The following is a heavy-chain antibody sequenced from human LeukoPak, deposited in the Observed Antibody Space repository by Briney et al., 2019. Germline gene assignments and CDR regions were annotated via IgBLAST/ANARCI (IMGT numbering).Heavy chain of an antibody. V-gene: IGHV4-59*01. CDR1: GGSISSYY. Sequence: SETLSLTCTVSGGSISSYYWSWIRQPPGKGLEWIGYMYYSGSTKYNPSLTSRVTLSADTSKNQFSLRLSSVTAADTAWYYCPRDTRSKGWFDSCGEGLVVAVSS. CDR2: MYYSGST. J-gene: IGHJ5*01. D-gene: IGHD4-17*01. CDR3: PRDTRSKGWFDS.